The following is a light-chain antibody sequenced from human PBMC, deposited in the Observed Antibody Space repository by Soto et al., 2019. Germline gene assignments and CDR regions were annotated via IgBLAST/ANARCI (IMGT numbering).Light chain of an antibody. CDR3: QHYGTSRVT. CDR1: QSVSSNY. J-gene: IGKJ3*01. V-gene: IGKV3-20*01. Sequence: EIVLTQSPGTLSLSPGERATLSCRASQSVSSNYLAWYQQKPGQAPRLLIYGASSRAAGVPDRFSGSGSGTDFTLTISRLEPEDFAVYSCQHYGTSRVTFGPGTKVDIK. CDR2: GAS.